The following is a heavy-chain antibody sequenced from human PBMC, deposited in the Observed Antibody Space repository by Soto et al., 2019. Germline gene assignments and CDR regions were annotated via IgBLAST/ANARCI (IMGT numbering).Heavy chain of an antibody. CDR3: AHSRYSRSSVYY. Sequence: QITLKESGPTLVKPTQTLTLTCTFSGFSLTSNDVGVGWIRQPPGKPLERLALIYWDDDKRSSPSRKSRLTISKDTSKNQVVLRMTNMDPVDTATYYWAHSRYSRSSVYYWGQGTLVTVSS. CDR1: GFSLTSNDVG. D-gene: IGHD6-6*01. J-gene: IGHJ4*02. CDR2: IYWDDDK. V-gene: IGHV2-5*02.